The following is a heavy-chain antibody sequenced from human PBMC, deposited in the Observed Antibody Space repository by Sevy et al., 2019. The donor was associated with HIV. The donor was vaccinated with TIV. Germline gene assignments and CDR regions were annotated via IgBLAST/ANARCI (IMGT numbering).Heavy chain of an antibody. J-gene: IGHJ4*02. CDR1: GFSFSANW. CDR2: IIGDGSDK. V-gene: IGHV3-7*01. D-gene: IGHD3-16*01. Sequence: GGSLRLSCAASGFSFSANWMNWVHQAPGKGLEWVANIIGDGSDKHYVDSVEGRFTISRDNAKNVLYLQMNSLRVEDTAVYYCAHETFGRFESWGQGTLVTVSS. CDR3: AHETFGRFES.